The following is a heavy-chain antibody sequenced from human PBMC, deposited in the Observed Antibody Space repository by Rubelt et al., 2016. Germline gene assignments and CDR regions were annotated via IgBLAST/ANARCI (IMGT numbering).Heavy chain of an antibody. D-gene: IGHD1-26*01. CDR3: ARHDTGSFHFDF. V-gene: IGHV4-34*02. J-gene: IGHJ4*02. CDR1: GGSLTDFF. Sequence: QVQLRQWGAGLLKPSETLSLTCDVYGGSLTDFFWNWIRQAPGKGLEWIGDITHSGTTNYNPSLKSRVTISVDTSKKQISPKRSADTAADTAVYYCARHDTGSFHFDFWGQGTPVTASS. CDR2: ITHSGTT.